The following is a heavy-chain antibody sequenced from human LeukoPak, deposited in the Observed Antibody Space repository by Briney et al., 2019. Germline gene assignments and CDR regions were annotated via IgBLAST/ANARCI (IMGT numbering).Heavy chain of an antibody. CDR2: INHSGST. Sequence: SETLSLTCAVYGGSFSGYYWSWIRQPPGKGLEWIGEINHSGSTNYNPSLKSRDTISVDTSKNQFSLKLSSVTAADTAVYYCARGYAGDSSGYSYYFDYWGQGTLVTVSS. CDR1: GGSFSGYY. CDR3: ARGYAGDSSGYSYYFDY. D-gene: IGHD3-22*01. J-gene: IGHJ4*02. V-gene: IGHV4-34*01.